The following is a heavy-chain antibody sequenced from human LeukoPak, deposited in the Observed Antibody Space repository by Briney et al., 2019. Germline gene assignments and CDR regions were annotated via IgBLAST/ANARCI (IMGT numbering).Heavy chain of an antibody. D-gene: IGHD3-10*01. CDR1: GGSISSGNYY. J-gene: IGHJ3*02. Sequence: SETLSLTCTVSGGSISSGNYYWSWIRQPAGKGLEWIGRIHTSGSTNYKPSLKSRVTMSVDTSKNQFSLKLSSVTAADTAVYYCARDKSRTYGSADAFDIWGQGTMVTVSS. V-gene: IGHV4-61*02. CDR3: ARDKSRTYGSADAFDI. CDR2: IHTSGST.